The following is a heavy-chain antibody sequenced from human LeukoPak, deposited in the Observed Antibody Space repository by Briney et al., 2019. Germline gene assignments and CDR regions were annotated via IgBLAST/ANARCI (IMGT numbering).Heavy chain of an antibody. Sequence: GGSLRLSCGASGFTFSSYAMTWVRQAPGKGLEWVSAITGSGGSTSYADSVKGRFTISRDNAKNSLYLQMNSLRAEDTAVYYCARDCIEGPCDIWGQGTMVTVSS. CDR3: ARDCIEGPCDI. CDR1: GFTFSSYA. CDR2: ITGSGGST. V-gene: IGHV3-23*01. J-gene: IGHJ3*02. D-gene: IGHD1-26*01.